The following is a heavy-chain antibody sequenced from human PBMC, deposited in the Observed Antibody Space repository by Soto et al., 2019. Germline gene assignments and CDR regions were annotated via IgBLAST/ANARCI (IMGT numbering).Heavy chain of an antibody. CDR3: VRDGTKTLRDWFDP. CDR2: IYATGTT. V-gene: IGHV4-4*07. J-gene: IGHJ5*02. D-gene: IGHD1-1*01. Sequence: SETLSLTSTVSGASISAYYWNWIRKPAGKGLERIARIYATGTTDYNPSLKSRVMMSVDTSKKQFSLKLRSVTAADTAVYYCVRDGTKTLRDWFDPWGQGISVTVSS. CDR1: GASISAYY.